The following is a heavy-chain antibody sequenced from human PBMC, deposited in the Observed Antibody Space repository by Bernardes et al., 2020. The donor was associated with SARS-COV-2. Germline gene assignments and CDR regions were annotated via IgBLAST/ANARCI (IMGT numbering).Heavy chain of an antibody. CDR2: IKQDGSEK. CDR3: ARVGSHVDIQLWLYYYGMDV. J-gene: IGHJ6*02. CDR1: GFTFSSYW. D-gene: IGHD5-18*01. V-gene: IGHV3-7*01. Sequence: GGSLRLSCAASGFTFSSYWMSWVRQAPGKGLEWVANIKQDGSEKYYVDSVKGRFTISRDNAKNSLYLQMNSLRAEDTAVYYCARVGSHVDIQLWLYYYGMDVWGQGTTVTVSS.